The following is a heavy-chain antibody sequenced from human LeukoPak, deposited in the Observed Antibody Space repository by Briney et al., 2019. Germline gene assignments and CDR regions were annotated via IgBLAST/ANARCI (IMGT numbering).Heavy chain of an antibody. Sequence: ASAKVSCKASGGTFSSYAISWVRQAPGQGLEWMGGIIPIFGTANYAQKFQGRVTITTDESTSTAYMELSSLRSEDTAVYYCARGAASPNGLEYWGQGTLVTVSS. CDR1: GGTFSSYA. CDR3: ARGAASPNGLEY. J-gene: IGHJ4*02. V-gene: IGHV1-69*05. CDR2: IIPIFGTA. D-gene: IGHD3-3*01.